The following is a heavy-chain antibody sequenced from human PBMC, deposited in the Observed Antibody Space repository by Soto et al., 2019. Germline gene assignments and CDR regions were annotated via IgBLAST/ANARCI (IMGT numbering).Heavy chain of an antibody. J-gene: IGHJ6*02. V-gene: IGHV3-74*01. Sequence: RRLSCAASGFTFSSYWMHWVRQAPGKGLVWVSRINSDGSSTSYADSVKGRFTISRDNAKNTLYLQMNSLRAEDTAVYYCARVDSSSWYVSSYYYYGMDVWGQGTTVTVSS. CDR2: INSDGSST. D-gene: IGHD6-13*01. CDR3: ARVDSSSWYVSSYYYYGMDV. CDR1: GFTFSSYW.